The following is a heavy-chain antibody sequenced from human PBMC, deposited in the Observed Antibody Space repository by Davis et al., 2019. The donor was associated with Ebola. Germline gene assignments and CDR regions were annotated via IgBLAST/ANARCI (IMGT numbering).Heavy chain of an antibody. Sequence: SAKGRFTISRDNAKNSLYLQMNSLRAEDTAVYYCARDFPIVLVPAAMQDYWGQGTLVTVSS. J-gene: IGHJ4*02. V-gene: IGHV3-21*01. D-gene: IGHD2-2*01. CDR3: ARDFPIVLVPAAMQDY.